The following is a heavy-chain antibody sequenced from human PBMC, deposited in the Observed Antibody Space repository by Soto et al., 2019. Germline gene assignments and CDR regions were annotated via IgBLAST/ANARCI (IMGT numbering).Heavy chain of an antibody. CDR3: AKEHDGSGYFHQYGMDV. CDR2: ISFDASNK. J-gene: IGHJ6*02. Sequence: SLRLSCAASRFTFSTYGMHWVRQAPGKGLEWVALISFDASNKYYADSVKGRFTISRDNSKNTLFLLMDSLRAEDTAVYYCAKEHDGSGYFHQYGMDVWGQGTTVTVSS. V-gene: IGHV3-30*18. D-gene: IGHD3-22*01. CDR1: RFTFSTYG.